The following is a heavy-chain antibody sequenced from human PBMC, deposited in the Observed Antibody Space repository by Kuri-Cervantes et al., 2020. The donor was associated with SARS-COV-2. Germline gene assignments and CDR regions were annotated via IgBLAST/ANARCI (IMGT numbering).Heavy chain of an antibody. CDR1: VYTFTGYY. CDR3: ARDLDSSGYGYYYYGMDV. V-gene: IGHV1-2*04. CDR2: INPNSGGT. J-gene: IGHJ6*02. Sequence: ASVKVSCKGSVYTFTGYYMHWVRQAPGQGLEWMGWINPNSGGTNYAQKFQGWVTMTRDTSISTAYMELSRLRSDDTAVYYCARDLDSSGYGYYYYGMDVWGQGTTVTVSS. D-gene: IGHD3-22*01.